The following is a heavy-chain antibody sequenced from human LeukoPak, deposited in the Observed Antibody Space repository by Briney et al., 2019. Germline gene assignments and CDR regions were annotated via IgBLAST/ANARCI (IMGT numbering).Heavy chain of an antibody. V-gene: IGHV1-2*06. CDR2: INPNSGDT. CDR3: ARDYCSSTSCLFDY. CDR1: GYTFTGYH. J-gene: IGHJ4*02. D-gene: IGHD2-2*01. Sequence: ASVKVSCKTSGYTFTGYHMHWVRQAPGQGLEWMGRINPNSGDTNYAQKFQGRVAMTRDTSISTAFMELTRLRSDDTAVYYCARDYCSSTSCLFDYWGQGTLVTVSS.